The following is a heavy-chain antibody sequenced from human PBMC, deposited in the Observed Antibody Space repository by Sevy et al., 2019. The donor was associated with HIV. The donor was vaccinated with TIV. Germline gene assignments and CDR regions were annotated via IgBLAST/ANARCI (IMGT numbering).Heavy chain of an antibody. CDR2: IKSKTDGGTA. Sequence: GGSLRLSCAGSGFTFSNAWMSWVRQAPGKGLEWVGRIKSKTDGGTADHAAPVKGRFTIPRDDSKNTLYLQMNSLKTEDTAVYYCTTDGMYYDILTGYYRVVDYWGQGTLVTVSS. CDR3: TTDGMYYDILTGYYRVVDY. CDR1: GFTFSNAW. V-gene: IGHV3-15*01. D-gene: IGHD3-9*01. J-gene: IGHJ4*02.